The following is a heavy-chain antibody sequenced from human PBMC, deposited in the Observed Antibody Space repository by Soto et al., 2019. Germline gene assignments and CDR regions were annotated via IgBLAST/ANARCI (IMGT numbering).Heavy chain of an antibody. D-gene: IGHD3-10*01. J-gene: IGHJ2*01. CDR1: GFTVSSNY. CDR2: IYSGGST. Sequence: GGSLRLSCAASGFTVSSNYMSWVRQAPGKGLEWVSVIYSGGSTYYADSVKGRFTISRDNSKNTLYLQMNSLRAEDTAVYYCARDGATMVRGVIITRDWYFDLWGRGTLVTVSS. CDR3: ARDGATMVRGVIITRDWYFDL. V-gene: IGHV3-53*01.